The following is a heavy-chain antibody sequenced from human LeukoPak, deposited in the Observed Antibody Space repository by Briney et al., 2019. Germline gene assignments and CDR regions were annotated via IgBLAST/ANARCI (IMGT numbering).Heavy chain of an antibody. CDR2: LSASGGTT. D-gene: IGHD2-2*01. CDR3: AKLPREYCSSTNCPNWFDT. CDR1: GFSFSTHA. V-gene: IGHV3-23*01. Sequence: PGGSLRLSCSASGFSFSTHAMTWVRQAPGKGLEWVSALSASGGTTYYADSVKGRFTTSRDNLKNTLYLQMNSLRAEDTAVYYCAKLPREYCSSTNCPNWFDTWGQGTLVTVSS. J-gene: IGHJ5*02.